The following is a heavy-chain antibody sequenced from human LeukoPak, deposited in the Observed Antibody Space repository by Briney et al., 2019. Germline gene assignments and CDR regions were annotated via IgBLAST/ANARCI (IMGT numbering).Heavy chain of an antibody. CDR1: GGTFSSYA. V-gene: IGHV1-2*02. D-gene: IGHD2-15*01. CDR3: AREDIRGFDY. Sequence: ASVKVSCKASGGTFSSYAISWVRQAPGQGLEWMGWINPNSGGTNYAQKFQGRVTMTRDTSISTAYMELSRLRSDDTAVYYCAREDIRGFDYWGQGTLVTVSS. CDR2: INPNSGGT. J-gene: IGHJ4*02.